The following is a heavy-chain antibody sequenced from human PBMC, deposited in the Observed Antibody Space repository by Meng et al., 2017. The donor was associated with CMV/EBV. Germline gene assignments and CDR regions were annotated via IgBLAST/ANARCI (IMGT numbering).Heavy chain of an antibody. V-gene: IGHV1-69*06. D-gene: IGHD3-3*01. CDR1: GGTFSSYA. CDR2: IIPIFGTA. Sequence: SVKVSCKASGGTFSSYAISWVRQAPGQGLEWMGGIIPIFGTANYAQKFQGRVTITADKSTSTAYMELSSLRSEDTAVYYCAREPRRFYDFWSGYSGAFDIWGQGTMVTVSS. J-gene: IGHJ3*02. CDR3: AREPRRFYDFWSGYSGAFDI.